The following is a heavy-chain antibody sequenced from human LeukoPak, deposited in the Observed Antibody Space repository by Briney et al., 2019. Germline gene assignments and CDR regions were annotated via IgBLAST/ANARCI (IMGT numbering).Heavy chain of an antibody. D-gene: IGHD1-26*01. CDR3: AKVGSGRYSNY. CDR1: GFTFRGSA. Sequence: GGSLRLSCAASGFTFRGSAMHWVRPASGKGLEGVGRIKSKDNRYETAYAPSVERRLTISRDDSKSTGYLRMNSLRAEDTAVYYCAKVGSGRYSNYWGQGTLVTVSS. J-gene: IGHJ4*02. V-gene: IGHV3-73*01. CDR2: IKSKDNRYET.